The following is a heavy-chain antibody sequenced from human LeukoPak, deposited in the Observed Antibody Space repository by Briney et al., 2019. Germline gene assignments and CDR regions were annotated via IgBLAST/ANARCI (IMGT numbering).Heavy chain of an antibody. J-gene: IGHJ4*02. Sequence: GSLRLSCVVSGFSGNKNYIIWVRQAPGNGLERVPGIYGDGRTSHSASVRGRFTISRDNSKNIVSLQMNNLRAEDTAVYYCARGRGLGVVSPYFDYWGQGTLVTVSS. V-gene: IGHV3-53*01. CDR1: GFSGNKNY. CDR2: IYGDGRT. CDR3: ARGRGLGVVSPYFDY. D-gene: IGHD3-3*01.